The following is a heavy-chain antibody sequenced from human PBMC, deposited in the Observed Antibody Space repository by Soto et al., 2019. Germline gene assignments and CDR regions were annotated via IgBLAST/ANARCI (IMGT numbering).Heavy chain of an antibody. CDR3: ARVPRYCGPHYYYGMDV. J-gene: IGHJ6*02. CDR1: GYTFTSYG. CDR2: INPSGGST. V-gene: IGHV1-46*03. D-gene: IGHD2-8*02. Sequence: ASVKVSCKASGYTFTSYGISWVRQAPGQGLEWMGIINPSGGSTSYAQKFQGRVTMTRDTSTSTVYMELSSLRSEDTAVYYCARVPRYCGPHYYYGMDVWGQGTTVTVSS.